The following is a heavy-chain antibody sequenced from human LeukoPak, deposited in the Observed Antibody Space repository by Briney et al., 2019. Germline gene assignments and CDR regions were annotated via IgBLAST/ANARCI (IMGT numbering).Heavy chain of an antibody. V-gene: IGHV3-66*01. CDR2: IYSGGST. J-gene: IGHJ3*02. CDR3: ASLSPRSDAFDI. CDR1: GFTVSSNY. Sequence: GGSLRLSCAASGFTVSSNYMSWVRQAPGKGLEWVSVIYSGGSTYYADSVKGKFTISRDNSKNTLYLQMNSLRAEDTAVYYCASLSPRSDAFDIWGQGTMVTVSS.